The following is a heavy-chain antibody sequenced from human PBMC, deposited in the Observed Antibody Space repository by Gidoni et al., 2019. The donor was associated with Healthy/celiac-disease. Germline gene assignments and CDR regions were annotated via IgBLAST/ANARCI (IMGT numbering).Heavy chain of an antibody. CDR2: IYYSGST. V-gene: IGHV4-39*01. Sequence: QLQLQESGPGLVKPSETLSLTCTASGGSISRSNYYWGWIRQPPGKGLEWIGNIYYSGSTFYNPSLKSRVTISVHTSKNQFSLKLSSVTAADTAVYYCARLGSSGYLHYYFDYWGQGTLVTVSS. J-gene: IGHJ4*02. CDR1: GGSISRSNYY. CDR3: ARLGSSGYLHYYFDY. D-gene: IGHD3-22*01.